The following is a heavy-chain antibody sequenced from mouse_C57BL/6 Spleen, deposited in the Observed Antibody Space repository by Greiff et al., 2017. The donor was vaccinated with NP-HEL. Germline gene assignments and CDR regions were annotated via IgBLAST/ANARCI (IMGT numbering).Heavy chain of an antibody. CDR2: IYPRSGNT. V-gene: IGHV1-81*01. CDR1: GYTFTSYG. CDR3: ARSLFITTVVARDY. J-gene: IGHJ2*01. Sequence: QVHVKQSGAELARPGASVKLSCKASGYTFTSYGISWVKQRTGQGLEWIGEIYPRSGNTYYNEKFKGKATLTADKSSSTAYMELRSLTSEDSAVYFCARSLFITTVVARDYWGQGTTLTVSS. D-gene: IGHD1-1*01.